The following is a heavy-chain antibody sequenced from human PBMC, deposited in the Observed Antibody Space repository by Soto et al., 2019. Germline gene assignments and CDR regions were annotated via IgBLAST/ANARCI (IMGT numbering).Heavy chain of an antibody. CDR3: ARMLEMATIRPTYYYYGMDV. D-gene: IGHD5-12*01. V-gene: IGHV1-69*01. J-gene: IGHJ6*02. CDR2: IIPIFGTA. Sequence: QVQLVQSGAEVKKPGSSVKVSCKASGGTFSSYAISWVRQAPGQGLEWMGGIIPIFGTANYAQKFQGRVTITADESTSTAYMELSSLRSEDTAVYYCARMLEMATIRPTYYYYGMDVWGQGTTVTVSS. CDR1: GGTFSSYA.